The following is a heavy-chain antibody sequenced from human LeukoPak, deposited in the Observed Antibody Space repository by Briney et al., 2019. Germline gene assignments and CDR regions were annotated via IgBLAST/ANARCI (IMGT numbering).Heavy chain of an antibody. D-gene: IGHD3-22*01. J-gene: IGHJ4*02. V-gene: IGHV1-69*05. CDR2: IIPIFGTA. CDR3: ARDERYYDSSGYYPYY. Sequence: SVKVSCKASGGTFSSYAISWVRQAPGQGLEWMGRIIPIFGTANCAQKFQGRVTITTDESTSTAYMELSSLRSEDTAVYYCARDERYYDSSGYYPYYWGQGTLVTVSS. CDR1: GGTFSSYA.